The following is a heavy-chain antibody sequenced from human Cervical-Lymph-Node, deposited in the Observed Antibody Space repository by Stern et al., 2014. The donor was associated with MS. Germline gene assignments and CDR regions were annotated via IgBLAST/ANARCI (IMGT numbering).Heavy chain of an antibody. D-gene: IGHD5-24*01. Sequence: QVTLRESGPTLVKPTQTLTLTCTFSGFSLSTSGVGVGWIRQPPGKALEWLALIYWDDDKRYSPSLKRRLTITKDTSKNQVVLTMTNMDPVDTATYYCAHRVQSVELVSEWFDPWGQGTLVTVSS. CDR1: GFSLSTSGVG. CDR2: IYWDDDK. J-gene: IGHJ5*02. V-gene: IGHV2-5*02. CDR3: AHRVQSVELVSEWFDP.